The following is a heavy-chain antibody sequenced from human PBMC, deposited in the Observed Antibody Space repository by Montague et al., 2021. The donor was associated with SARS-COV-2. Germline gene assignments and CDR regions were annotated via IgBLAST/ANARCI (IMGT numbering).Heavy chain of an antibody. CDR2: IYNSGTT. Sequence: SETLSLTCIVSGASISNYYWSWIRQSPGTGLEWIGYIYNSGTTKYNPSLQSRVTMSLDTSKNQFSLRLTSVTAADTAVSYCRGGPSCLYYCMDVWGQGTTVTVSS. V-gene: IGHV4-59*08. CDR1: GASISNYY. D-gene: IGHD3-10*01. J-gene: IGHJ6*02. CDR3: RGGPSCLYYCMDV.